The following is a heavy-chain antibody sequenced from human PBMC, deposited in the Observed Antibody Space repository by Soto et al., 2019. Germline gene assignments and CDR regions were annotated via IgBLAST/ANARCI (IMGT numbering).Heavy chain of an antibody. CDR3: ARDSGYSSSVGAFDI. D-gene: IGHD6-6*01. Sequence: SVKVSCKASGGTFSSYAISGVRQAPGQGLEWMGGIIPIFGTANYAQKFQGRVTITADKSTSTAYMELSSLRSEDTAVYYCARDSGYSSSVGAFDIWGQGTRVTVSS. J-gene: IGHJ3*02. V-gene: IGHV1-69*06. CDR2: IIPIFGTA. CDR1: GGTFSSYA.